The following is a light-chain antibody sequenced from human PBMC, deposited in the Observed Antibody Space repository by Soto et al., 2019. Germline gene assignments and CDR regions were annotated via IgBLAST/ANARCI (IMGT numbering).Light chain of an antibody. Sequence: EIVLTQSPGTLSFSPGERATLSCRASRSFASSYLAWYQHKPGQAPRLLIYAASIRATGVPDRFSGSGSGTDFTLTISRLEPEDSAVYYCQQYGASPPSTFGQGTKVEI. CDR2: AAS. J-gene: IGKJ2*01. CDR3: QQYGASPPST. CDR1: RSFASSY. V-gene: IGKV3-20*01.